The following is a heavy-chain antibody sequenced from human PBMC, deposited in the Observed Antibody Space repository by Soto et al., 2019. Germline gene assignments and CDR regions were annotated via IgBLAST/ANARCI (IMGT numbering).Heavy chain of an antibody. CDR2: INHSGST. J-gene: IGHJ4*02. CDR3: ARGYGSGSHTYYFDY. D-gene: IGHD3-10*01. CDR1: GGSFSGYY. Sequence: SETLSLTCAVYGGSFSGYYWSWIRQPPGKGLEWIGEINHSGSTNYNPSLKSRVTISVDTSKNQFSLKLSSVTAADTAVHYCARGYGSGSHTYYFDYWGQGTLVTVSS. V-gene: IGHV4-34*01.